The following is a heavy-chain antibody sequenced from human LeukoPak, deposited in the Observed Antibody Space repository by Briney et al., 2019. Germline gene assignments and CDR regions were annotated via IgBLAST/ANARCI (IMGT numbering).Heavy chain of an antibody. Sequence: SETLSLTCAVYGESFSGYYWSWIRQPPGRGLEWIGEINHSGSTNYNPSLKSRVTISVDTSKNQFSLNLRSVTAADTAVYFCAREGVSVTNFDYWGQGTLVTVSS. CDR3: AREGVSVTNFDY. D-gene: IGHD5/OR15-5a*01. J-gene: IGHJ4*02. CDR2: INHSGST. V-gene: IGHV4-34*01. CDR1: GESFSGYY.